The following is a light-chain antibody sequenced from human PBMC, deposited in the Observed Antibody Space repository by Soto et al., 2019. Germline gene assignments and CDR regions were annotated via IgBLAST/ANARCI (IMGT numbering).Light chain of an antibody. Sequence: EIVMTQSPATLSVSPGERVTLSCRASQSVGSNLAWYQQKPGQTPRLLIYGASTRATGFPARFSGSGSGAEFTLTISSLQSEDFALYYCQQNNDWPLTFGQGTKVEIK. V-gene: IGKV3-15*01. J-gene: IGKJ1*01. CDR3: QQNNDWPLT. CDR2: GAS. CDR1: QSVGSN.